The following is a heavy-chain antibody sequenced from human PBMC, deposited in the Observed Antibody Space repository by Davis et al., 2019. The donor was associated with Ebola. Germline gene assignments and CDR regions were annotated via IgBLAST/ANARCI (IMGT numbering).Heavy chain of an antibody. Sequence: ASVKVSCKASGYTFTSYGISWVRQAPGQGLEWMGWINPNSGGTNYAQKFQGWVTMTRDTSISTAYMELSRLRSDDTAVYYCARESWNARVGWFDPWGQGTLVTVSS. D-gene: IGHD1-1*01. J-gene: IGHJ5*02. CDR2: INPNSGGT. V-gene: IGHV1-2*04. CDR3: ARESWNARVGWFDP. CDR1: GYTFTSYG.